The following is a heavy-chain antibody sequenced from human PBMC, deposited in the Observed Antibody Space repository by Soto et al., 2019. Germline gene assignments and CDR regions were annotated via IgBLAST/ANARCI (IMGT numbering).Heavy chain of an antibody. CDR2: INHSGST. J-gene: IGHJ4*02. D-gene: IGHD6-19*01. Sequence: SETLSLTCAVYGGSFSGYYWSWIRQPPGKGLEWIGEINHSGSTNYNPSLKSRVTISVDKSKNQFSLKLSSVTAADTAVYYCARVAVAGTRVDYWGQGTLVTVS. CDR3: ARVAVAGTRVDY. CDR1: GGSFSGYY. V-gene: IGHV4-34*01.